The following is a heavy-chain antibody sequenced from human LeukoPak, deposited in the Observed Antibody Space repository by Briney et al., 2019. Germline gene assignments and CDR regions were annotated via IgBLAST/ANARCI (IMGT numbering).Heavy chain of an antibody. Sequence: SETLSLTCTVSGGSISSYYWSWIRQPPGKGLEWIGYIYHSGSTYYNPSLKSRVTISVDRSKNQFSLKLSSVTAADTAVYYCARNSRVGYYYMDVWGKGTTVTVSS. D-gene: IGHD2-2*01. CDR2: IYHSGST. CDR3: ARNSRVGYYYMDV. J-gene: IGHJ6*03. V-gene: IGHV4-59*12. CDR1: GGSISSYY.